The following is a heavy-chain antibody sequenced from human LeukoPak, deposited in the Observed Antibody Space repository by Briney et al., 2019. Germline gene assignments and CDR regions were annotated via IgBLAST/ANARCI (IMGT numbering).Heavy chain of an antibody. D-gene: IGHD6-13*01. CDR1: GFTFDEYA. Sequence: GRSLRLSCVASGFTFDEYAMHWVRQAPGKGLEWVSGISWNSDSIGYADSVKGRFTVSRENAKNSLYLQMNSLRAGDTAVYYCARGKRYSSSWFYNRFDPWGQGTLVTVSS. CDR3: ARGKRYSSSWFYNRFDP. CDR2: ISWNSDSI. V-gene: IGHV3-9*01. J-gene: IGHJ5*02.